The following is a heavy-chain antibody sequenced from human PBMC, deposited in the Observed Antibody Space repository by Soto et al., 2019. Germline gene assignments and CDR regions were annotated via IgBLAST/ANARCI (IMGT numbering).Heavy chain of an antibody. CDR1: GGSVNSGGYH. J-gene: IGHJ6*02. V-gene: IGHV4-31*03. Sequence: QVQLQESGPGQVKPSQTLSLTCTVSGGSVNSGGYHWSWIRQHPGKGLGWIGDIYYSGSTYYNPSIKSRVTISIATSTNRFSLHLSALTAADTAVYYCARAPIPNWNYYGMDVWGQGTTVTVSS. CDR2: IYYSGST. D-gene: IGHD1-1*01. CDR3: ARAPIPNWNYYGMDV.